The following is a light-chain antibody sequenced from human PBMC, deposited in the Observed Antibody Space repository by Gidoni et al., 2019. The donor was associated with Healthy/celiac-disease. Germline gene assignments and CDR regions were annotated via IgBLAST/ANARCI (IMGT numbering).Light chain of an antibody. CDR3: CSYAGSYTLV. V-gene: IGLV2-11*01. CDR1: SSDVGGYNY. CDR2: DFS. Sequence: SALTQPRSVSGSPGQAVTISCTGPSSDVGGYNYVPWYQQHPGNAPKLMIYDFSKRPSGVPDRFSGSKSGNTASLTISGLQAEDEADYYCCSYAGSYTLVFGGGTKLTVL. J-gene: IGLJ2*01.